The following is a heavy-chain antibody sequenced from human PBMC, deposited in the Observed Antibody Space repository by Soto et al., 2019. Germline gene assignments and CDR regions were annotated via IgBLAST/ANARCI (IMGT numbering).Heavy chain of an antibody. D-gene: IGHD3-16*01. V-gene: IGHV1-58*01. CDR2: IVVGNGNT. J-gene: IGHJ6*02. Sequence: SVKVSCKASGFTFTSSAVQWVRQARGQRLEWIGWIVVGNGNTNYAQKFQERVTMTRDMSTSTAYMELSSLRSEDTAVYYCAAGVMITTSSRAYYYGMDVWGQGTTVTVSS. CDR1: GFTFTSSA. CDR3: AAGVMITTSSRAYYYGMDV.